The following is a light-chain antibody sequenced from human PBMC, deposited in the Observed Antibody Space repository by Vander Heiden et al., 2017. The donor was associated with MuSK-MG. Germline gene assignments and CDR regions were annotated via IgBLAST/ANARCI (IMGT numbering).Light chain of an antibody. V-gene: IGKV1-39*01. J-gene: IGKJ1*01. CDR3: QQRDSLLWT. Sequence: DIQMTQSPPSLSASVGDRDTITRRASQSISNYVNWYQQKPGQAPERLIYASSNLHRGVRSRFSGSGSGTDFTLTITTLQPADFAPYSCQQRDSLLWTFGQGTKV. CDR2: ASS. CDR1: QSISNY.